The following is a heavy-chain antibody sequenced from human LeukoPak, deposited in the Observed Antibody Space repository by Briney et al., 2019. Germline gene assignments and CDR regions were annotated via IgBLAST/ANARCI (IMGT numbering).Heavy chain of an antibody. CDR2: IYHSGST. Sequence: PSETLSLTCTVSGYSISSGYYWGWIRQPPGKGLEWIGSIYHSGSTYYNPSLKSRVTISVDTSKNQFSLKLSSVAAADTAVYYCARVQGSGSYYKKFPDAFDIWGQGTMVTVSS. CDR3: ARVQGSGSYYKKFPDAFDI. D-gene: IGHD3-10*01. CDR1: GYSISSGYY. V-gene: IGHV4-38-2*02. J-gene: IGHJ3*02.